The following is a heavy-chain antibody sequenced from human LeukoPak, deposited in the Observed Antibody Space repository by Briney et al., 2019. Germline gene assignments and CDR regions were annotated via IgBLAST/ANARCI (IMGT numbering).Heavy chain of an antibody. Sequence: GGSLRLSCAASGFTFSSYAMSWVRQAPGKGLEWVSAISGSGGSTYYADSVKGRFTMSRDNSKNTLYLQMNSLRAEDTAVYYCAKGAYYDFWSGYYHIDYWGQGTLVTVSS. CDR1: GFTFSSYA. V-gene: IGHV3-23*01. D-gene: IGHD3-3*01. CDR2: ISGSGGST. J-gene: IGHJ4*02. CDR3: AKGAYYDFWSGYYHIDY.